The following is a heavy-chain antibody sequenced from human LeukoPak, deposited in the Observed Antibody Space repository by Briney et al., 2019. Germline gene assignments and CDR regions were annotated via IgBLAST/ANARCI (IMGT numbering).Heavy chain of an antibody. CDR1: GGTFSNYDFTFTSYA. V-gene: IGHV1-69*01. D-gene: IGHD3-22*01. CDR3: AGFFYDNSNAAFDI. J-gene: IGHJ3*02. CDR2: IIPIYGRA. Sequence: SVKVSCKASGGTFSNYDFTFTSYAITWVRQAPGQGLEWMGGIIPIYGRADYPQKFQGRVTITADESTRTVTMQLSSLRSEDTAVYYCAGFFYDNSNAAFDIWGQGTVVTV.